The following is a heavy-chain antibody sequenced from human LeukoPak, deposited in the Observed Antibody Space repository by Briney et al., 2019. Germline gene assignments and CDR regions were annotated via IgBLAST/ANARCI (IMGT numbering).Heavy chain of an antibody. CDR2: IYHSGST. V-gene: IGHV4-30-2*01. CDR1: GGPISSGGYS. J-gene: IGHJ1*01. CDR3: ASARYGDYYLQYFQH. Sequence: RSSETLSLTCTVSGGPISSGGYSWSWIRQPPGKGLEWIGYIYHSGSTYYNPSLKSRVTISVDRSKNQFSLKLSSVTAADTAVYYCASARYGDYYLQYFQHWGQGTLVTGSS. D-gene: IGHD4-17*01.